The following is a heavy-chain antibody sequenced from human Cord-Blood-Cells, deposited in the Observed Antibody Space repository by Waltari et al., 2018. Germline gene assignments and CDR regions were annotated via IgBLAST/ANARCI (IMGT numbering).Heavy chain of an antibody. CDR3: ARSHTRGDAFDI. D-gene: IGHD3-16*01. J-gene: IGHJ3*02. Sequence: QVQLQESAPGLVKPSETLSLTCPVSGGSISRYYWIWIRQPPGKGLEWFGYIYYSGSTNYNPSLKSRVTISGDTSKNQFSLKLSSVTAADTAVYYCARSHTRGDAFDIWGQGTMVTVSS. CDR1: GGSISRYY. CDR2: IYYSGST. V-gene: IGHV4-59*08.